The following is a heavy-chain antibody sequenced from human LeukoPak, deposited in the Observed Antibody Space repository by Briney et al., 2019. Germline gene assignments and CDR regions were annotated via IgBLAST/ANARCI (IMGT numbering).Heavy chain of an antibody. CDR3: ARDIQGVTTDY. J-gene: IGHJ4*02. CDR1: GGSISSSSYY. V-gene: IGHV4-39*07. D-gene: IGHD4-17*01. Sequence: SETLSLTCTVSGGSISSSSYYWGWIRQLPGKGQEWIGSIYYSGSSYYNPSLKSRVTISVDTSKNQFSLKLSSVTAADTAVYYCARDIQGVTTDYWGQGTLVTVSS. CDR2: IYYSGSS.